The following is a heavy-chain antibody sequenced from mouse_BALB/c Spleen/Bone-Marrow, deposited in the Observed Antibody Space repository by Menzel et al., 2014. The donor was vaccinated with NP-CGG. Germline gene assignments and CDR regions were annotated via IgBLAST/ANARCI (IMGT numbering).Heavy chain of an antibody. J-gene: IGHJ2*01. CDR2: IHPSDSDT. CDR1: GYSFTSYW. CDR3: ARRERTGMNY. D-gene: IGHD4-1*01. Sequence: SGAELVRPGASVKLSCTASGYSFTSYWMNWVKQRPGQGLEWIGMIHPSDSDTRLNQKFKDKATLTVDKSSSTAYMQLSSPTSGDSAVYYCARRERTGMNYWGQGTTLTVSS. V-gene: IGHV1-74*04.